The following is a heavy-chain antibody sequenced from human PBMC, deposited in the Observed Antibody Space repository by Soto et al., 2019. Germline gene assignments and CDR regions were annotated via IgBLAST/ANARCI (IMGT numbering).Heavy chain of an antibody. V-gene: IGHV4-4*07. Sequence: QVHLQESGPGLAKPSETLSLTCTVSGVSFTTYYWSWIRQPAGKGLEWIGRVYTSGSTIYNPSLKSRVTMSVDTSSNHFSLKLNSVTAADTAVYYCARKRHPLEPFDYWGQGTLVPVSS. D-gene: IGHD3-3*01. CDR3: ARKRHPLEPFDY. CDR2: VYTSGST. J-gene: IGHJ4*02. CDR1: GVSFTTYY.